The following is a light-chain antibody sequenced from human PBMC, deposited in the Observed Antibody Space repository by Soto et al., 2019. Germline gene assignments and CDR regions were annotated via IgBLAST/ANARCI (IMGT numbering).Light chain of an antibody. Sequence: DIQMTQYPSTLSASVGDRVTITCRASQSISFWLAWYQQKPGRAPNLLIYDASILESGAPSRFSGSRSGAEFILTISSLQPDDFATYYCQQYYSFPTFGQGTRLEIK. CDR1: QSISFW. V-gene: IGKV1-5*01. J-gene: IGKJ5*01. CDR2: DAS. CDR3: QQYYSFPT.